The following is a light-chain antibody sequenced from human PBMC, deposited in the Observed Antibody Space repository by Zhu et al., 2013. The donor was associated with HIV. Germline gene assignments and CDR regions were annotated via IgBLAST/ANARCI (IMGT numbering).Light chain of an antibody. V-gene: IGLV8-61*01. CDR3: VLYMGSGTWV. CDR1: SGSVSTSYY. Sequence: QTVVTQEPSFSVSPGGTVTLTCGLSSGSVSTSYYPSWYQQTPGQAPRTLIYSTNTRSSGVPDRFSGSILGNKAALTITGAQADDESDYYCVLYMGSGTWVFGGGTKLTV. J-gene: IGLJ3*02. CDR2: STN.